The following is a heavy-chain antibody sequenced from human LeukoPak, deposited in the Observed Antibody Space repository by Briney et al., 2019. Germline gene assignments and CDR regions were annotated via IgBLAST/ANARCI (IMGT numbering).Heavy chain of an antibody. CDR3: AREGVGIFDY. Sequence: GGSLRLSCAASGFTFSFYAMSWVRQAPGKGLEWVSAISGSAGSTYYPDSVKGRFTISRDNSKNTLYLQMNSLRAEDTAVYYCAREGVGIFDYWGQGTLVTVSS. J-gene: IGHJ4*02. CDR2: ISGSAGST. D-gene: IGHD2-15*01. CDR1: GFTFSFYA. V-gene: IGHV3-23*01.